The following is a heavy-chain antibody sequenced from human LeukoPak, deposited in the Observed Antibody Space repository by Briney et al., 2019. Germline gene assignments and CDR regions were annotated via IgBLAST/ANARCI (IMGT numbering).Heavy chain of an antibody. CDR3: AREVGYSSGWYFDY. CDR2: INTNTGNP. Sequence: GASVKVSSKASGDTFTSYAMNCVRQAPGQRLECMGWINTNTGNPTYAQGFTGRVVFSLDTSVSTAYLQISRLKAEDTAVYYCAREVGYSSGWYFDYWGQGTLVTVSS. CDR1: GDTFTSYA. V-gene: IGHV7-4-1*02. D-gene: IGHD6-19*01. J-gene: IGHJ4*02.